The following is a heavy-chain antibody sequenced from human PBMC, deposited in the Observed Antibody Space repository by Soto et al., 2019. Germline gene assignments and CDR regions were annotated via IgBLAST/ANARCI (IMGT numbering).Heavy chain of an antibody. V-gene: IGHV5-10-1*01. Sequence: GESLKISCEGSGDSLTIYCINLVRQMPGKGLEWMGRIDPYDSNTIYSPSLQGHVTISADKSTNTAYLHWSSLKASDTAIYYCAELSGSYRPFDYWGQGTVVTVSS. D-gene: IGHD1-26*01. CDR1: GDSLTIYC. CDR2: IDPYDSNT. J-gene: IGHJ4*02. CDR3: AELSGSYRPFDY.